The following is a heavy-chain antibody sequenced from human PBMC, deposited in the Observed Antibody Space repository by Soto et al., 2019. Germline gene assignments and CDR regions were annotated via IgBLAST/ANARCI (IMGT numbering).Heavy chain of an antibody. CDR2: ISSSSSYI. CDR1: GFTFSSYS. V-gene: IGHV3-21*01. CDR3: ARDRTGPFDY. Sequence: EVQLVESGGGLVKPGGSLRLSCAASGFTFSSYSMKWVRQAPGKGLEWVSSISSSSSYIYYADSVKGRFTISRDNAKNSLYLQMNSLRAEDTAVYYCARDRTGPFDYWGQGTLVTVSS. J-gene: IGHJ4*02. D-gene: IGHD1-1*01.